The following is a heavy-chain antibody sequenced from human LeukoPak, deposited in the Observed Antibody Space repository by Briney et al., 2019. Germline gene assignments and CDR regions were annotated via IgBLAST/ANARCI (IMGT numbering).Heavy chain of an antibody. V-gene: IGHV4-4*07. D-gene: IGHD3-10*01. Sequence: PSETLSLTCTVSGGSISSYYWSWIRQPAGKGLEWIGRIYTSGSTNYNPSLKSRVTMSVDTSKNQFSLKLSSVTAAHTAVYYCAREGAITMVRGVIVKGGYFDYWGQGTLVTVSS. CDR1: GGSISSYY. J-gene: IGHJ4*02. CDR2: IYTSGST. CDR3: AREGAITMVRGVIVKGGYFDY.